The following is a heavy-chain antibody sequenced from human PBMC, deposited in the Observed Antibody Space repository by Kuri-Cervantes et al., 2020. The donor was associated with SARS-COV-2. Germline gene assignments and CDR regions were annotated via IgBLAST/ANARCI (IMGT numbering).Heavy chain of an antibody. CDR3: ARRLSSSWYNWFDP. Sequence: SETLSLTCTVSGGSVKSNSYYWDWIRQPPGKGLEWIGSIYYSGSTYYNPSLKSRVTISVDTSKNQFSLKLSSVTAADTAVYYCARRLSSSWYNWFDPWGQGTLVTVSS. D-gene: IGHD6-13*01. J-gene: IGHJ5*02. V-gene: IGHV4-39*07. CDR1: GGSVKSNSYY. CDR2: IYYSGST.